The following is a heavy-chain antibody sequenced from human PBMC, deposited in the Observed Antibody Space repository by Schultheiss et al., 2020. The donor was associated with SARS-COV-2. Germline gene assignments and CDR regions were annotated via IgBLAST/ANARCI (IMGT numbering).Heavy chain of an antibody. Sequence: GESLKISCKASGYTFTGYYMHWVRQAPGQGLEWMGWINPNSGNTGYAQKFQGRVTMTRNTSISTAYMELSSLRSEDTAVYYCARAVRDFWSGFLGMDVWGQGTTVTVSS. CDR1: GYTFTGYY. V-gene: IGHV1-8*02. D-gene: IGHD3-3*01. CDR3: ARAVRDFWSGFLGMDV. J-gene: IGHJ6*02. CDR2: INPNSGNT.